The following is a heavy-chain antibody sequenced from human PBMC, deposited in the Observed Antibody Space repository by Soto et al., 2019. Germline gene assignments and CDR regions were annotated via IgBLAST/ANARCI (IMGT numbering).Heavy chain of an antibody. CDR1: GFTFTDYW. V-gene: IGHV5-51*01. CDR3: AKLPPRAQSLVRYYFDY. D-gene: IGHD3-10*01. CDR2: IFPDDSDI. J-gene: IGHJ4*02. Sequence: GQSLKISCKASGFTFTDYWICWLRQMPGKGLEWMGIIFPDDSDIKYSTSFQGQVIISADRSITTAYLQMSSLKASDTAIYYCAKLPPRAQSLVRYYFDYWGQGTPVTVS.